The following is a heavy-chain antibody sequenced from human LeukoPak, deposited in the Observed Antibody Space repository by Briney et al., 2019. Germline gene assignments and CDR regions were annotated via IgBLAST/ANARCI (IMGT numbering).Heavy chain of an antibody. Sequence: GGPLRLSCAASGFTFSSYSMSWVRQAPGKGLEWVSSISSSSSYIYYADSVKGRFTISRDNAKNSLYLQMNSLRAEDTAVYYCARGGDWLPYYFDYWGQGTLVTVSS. CDR3: ARGGDWLPYYFDY. J-gene: IGHJ4*02. CDR1: GFTFSSYS. D-gene: IGHD2-21*02. V-gene: IGHV3-21*01. CDR2: ISSSSSYI.